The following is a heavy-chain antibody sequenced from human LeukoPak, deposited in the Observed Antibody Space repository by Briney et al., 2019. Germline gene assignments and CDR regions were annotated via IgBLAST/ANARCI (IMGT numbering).Heavy chain of an antibody. CDR3: ARVDSSGWSVDY. CDR1: GYTFTSYD. J-gene: IGHJ4*02. CDR2: MNPNSGNT. V-gene: IGHV1-8*03. D-gene: IGHD6-19*01. Sequence: ASVTVSSKPSGYTFTSYDINWVRQATGQGLEWMGWMNPNSGNTGYAQKFQGRVTITRNTSISTAYMELSSLRSEDTAVYYCARVDSSGWSVDYWGQGTRVTVSS.